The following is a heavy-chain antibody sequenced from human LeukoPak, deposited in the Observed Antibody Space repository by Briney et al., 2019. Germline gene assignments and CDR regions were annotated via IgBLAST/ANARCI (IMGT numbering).Heavy chain of an antibody. J-gene: IGHJ4*02. D-gene: IGHD2-8*02. CDR2: IYDDDAT. Sequence: PGGSLRLPCAASGFTFSSYSMNWVRQAPGKGLEWVSIIYDDDATRHTDSVKGRFTISRDNSKNTLYLQMTSLRAADTAVYYCTKGRGPSGGEWPIFESWDQGTLVTVSS. CDR3: TKGRGPSGGEWPIFES. CDR1: GFTFSSYS. V-gene: IGHV3-66*01.